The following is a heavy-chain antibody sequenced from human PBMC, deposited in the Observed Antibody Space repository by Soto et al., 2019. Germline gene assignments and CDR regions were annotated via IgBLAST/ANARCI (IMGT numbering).Heavy chain of an antibody. Sequence: PGWSLGLSCAASGFTFSSYAMSWVRQAPGKGLEWVSAISGSGGSTYYADSVKGRFTISRDNSKNTLYLQMNSLRAEDTAVYYCALSRRGDRRDECGYWSKGTRVIVCS. CDR2: ISGSGGST. V-gene: IGHV3-23*01. CDR1: GFTFSSYA. D-gene: IGHD2-21*01. J-gene: IGHJ4*02. CDR3: ALSRRGDRRDECGY.